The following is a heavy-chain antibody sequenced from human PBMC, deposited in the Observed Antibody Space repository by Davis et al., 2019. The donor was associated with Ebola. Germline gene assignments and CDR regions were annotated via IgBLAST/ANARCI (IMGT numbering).Heavy chain of an antibody. CDR3: AKGTWEGFDSSGYFDS. CDR2: VNWDGGII. Sequence: PGGSLRLSCTASGFTFHDYAMHWVRQRPGKGLEWVAGVNWDGGIIAYADSVKGRFTVSRDNAGNSLHLQVNSLRPEDTAFYYCAKGTWEGFDSSGYFDSWGQGTLVTVSS. CDR1: GFTFHDYA. J-gene: IGHJ4*02. D-gene: IGHD3-22*01. V-gene: IGHV3-9*01.